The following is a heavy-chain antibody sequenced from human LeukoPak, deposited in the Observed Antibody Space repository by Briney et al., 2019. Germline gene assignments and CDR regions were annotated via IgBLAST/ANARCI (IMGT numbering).Heavy chain of an antibody. CDR3: ARGIKNYYGVDV. V-gene: IGHV3-53*01. Sequence: GGSLRLSCAASGFTVSSEYMNWVRQAPGKGLEWVSVIYTGGGTYYADSVKGRFTISRDNSKNTVYLHMNSLRVEDAAVYYCARGIKNYYGVDVWGQGTTVTVSS. J-gene: IGHJ6*02. CDR1: GFTVSSEY. CDR2: IYTGGGT. D-gene: IGHD2-15*01.